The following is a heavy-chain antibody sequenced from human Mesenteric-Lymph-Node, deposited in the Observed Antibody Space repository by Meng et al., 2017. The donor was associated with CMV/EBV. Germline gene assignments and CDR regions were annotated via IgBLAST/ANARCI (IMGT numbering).Heavy chain of an antibody. J-gene: IGHJ6*02. D-gene: IGHD2-2*02. V-gene: IGHV1-46*01. CDR2: IHPSGGTT. CDR1: GYTFTSYF. Sequence: ASVKVSCKAFGYTFTSYFMHWVRQAPGQGLEWMGIIHPSGGTTTYAQKFQGRVSMTRDTSTSTVYMELSSLRSEDTAVYYCARGCSGPSCYTGYYGMDVWGQGTTVTV. CDR3: ARGCSGPSCYTGYYGMDV.